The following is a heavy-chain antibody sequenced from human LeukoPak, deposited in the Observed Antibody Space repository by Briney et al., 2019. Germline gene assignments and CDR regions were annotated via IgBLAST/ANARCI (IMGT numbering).Heavy chain of an antibody. Sequence: SVKVSCKVSGGAFMNYVITWVRQAPGQGFEWMGRIIPMSGTANYPQKFQGRVTIMADKSTNTVYMELRRRRSEDTAVYFCARVGGSSGASDIWGQGTMVIVSS. D-gene: IGHD5-12*01. CDR2: IIPMSGTA. V-gene: IGHV1-69*06. J-gene: IGHJ3*02. CDR3: ARVGGSSGASDI. CDR1: GGAFMNYV.